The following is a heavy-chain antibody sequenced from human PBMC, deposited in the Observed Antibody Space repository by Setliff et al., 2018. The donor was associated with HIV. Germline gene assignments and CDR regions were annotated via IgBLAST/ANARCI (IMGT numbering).Heavy chain of an antibody. CDR3: ARSLVPSGYYYGRHAFDI. J-gene: IGHJ3*02. V-gene: IGHV4-59*08. CDR2: IYYSGNT. CDR1: GASIRGHY. Sequence: SETLSLTCSVSGASIRGHYWSRIRQSPGKGLEWIGNIYYSGNTNYNPSFKSRVTISVDTSKNQFSLRVNSVTAADTAVYYCARSLVPSGYYYGRHAFDIWGQGTKVTVSS. D-gene: IGHD3-22*01.